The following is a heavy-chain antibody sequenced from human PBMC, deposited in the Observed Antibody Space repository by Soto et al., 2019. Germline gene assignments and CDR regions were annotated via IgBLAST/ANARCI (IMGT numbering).Heavy chain of an antibody. D-gene: IGHD6-19*01. Sequence: VKVSCKASGGTFSSYAISWVRQAPGQGLEWMGGIIPIFGTANYAQKFQGRVTITADESTSTAYIELSSLRSEDKAMYYCATVGWLVLQDAFDIWGQGTMVTVSS. CDR1: GGTFSSYA. V-gene: IGHV1-69*13. J-gene: IGHJ3*02. CDR2: IIPIFGTA. CDR3: ATVGWLVLQDAFDI.